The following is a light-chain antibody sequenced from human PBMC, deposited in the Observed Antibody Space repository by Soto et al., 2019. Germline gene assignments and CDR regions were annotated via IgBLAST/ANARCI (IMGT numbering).Light chain of an antibody. V-gene: IGKV3-20*01. CDR3: QQYGSSPRT. Sequence: EIVLTQSPGTLSLSPGERATLSCRASQSVRSGYLAWYQQKPGQAPRILIYGSSSRATGIPDRFSGSASGTDFTLTIRRLEPEDFAVYYCQQYGSSPRTFGQGTKVEIK. J-gene: IGKJ1*01. CDR2: GSS. CDR1: QSVRSGY.